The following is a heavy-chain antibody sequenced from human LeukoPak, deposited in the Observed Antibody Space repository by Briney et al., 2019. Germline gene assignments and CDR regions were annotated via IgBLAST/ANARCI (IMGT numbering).Heavy chain of an antibody. CDR3: AKGSSGYYDT. J-gene: IGHJ4*02. V-gene: IGHV3-33*06. D-gene: IGHD3-22*01. CDR1: GFIFSDYG. CDR2: IYYDGSNK. Sequence: GGSLRLSCAASGFIFSDYGMHWIRQAPGKGLEWVALIYYDGSNKYYADSVKGRFTISRDNSKNTLYLQMNSLRAEDTAVYYCAKGSSGYYDTWGQGTLVTVSS.